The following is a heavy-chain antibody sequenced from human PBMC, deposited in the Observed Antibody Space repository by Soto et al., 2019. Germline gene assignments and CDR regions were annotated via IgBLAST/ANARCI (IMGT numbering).Heavy chain of an antibody. V-gene: IGHV4-39*01. J-gene: IGHJ6*03. D-gene: IGHD3-3*01. CDR3: ARAAYDFWSGYYPRYMDV. Sequence: PSETLSLTCTVSGGSISSSSYYWGWFRQPPGKGLEWIGSIYYSGSTYYNPSLKSRVTISVDTSKNQFSLKLSSVTAADTAVYYCARAAYDFWSGYYPRYMDVWGKGTTVTVSS. CDR1: GGSISSSSYY. CDR2: IYYSGST.